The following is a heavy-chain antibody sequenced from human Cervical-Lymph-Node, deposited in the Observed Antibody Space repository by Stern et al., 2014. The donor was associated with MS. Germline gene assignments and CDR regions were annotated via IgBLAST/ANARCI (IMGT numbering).Heavy chain of an antibody. CDR3: VRDAENCWNDFDY. V-gene: IGHV3-7*01. CDR1: GFTFSSYW. Sequence: EVQLVESGGGLVQPGGSLRLSCAVSGFTFSSYWMNWVRQAPGKGLEWVANLNQDGSEIHYVDSVKGRFTISRDNAKNSMVLHMNRLRVEDTAVYYCVRDAENCWNDFDYWGQGTLVTVSS. CDR2: LNQDGSEI. D-gene: IGHD1-1*01. J-gene: IGHJ4*02.